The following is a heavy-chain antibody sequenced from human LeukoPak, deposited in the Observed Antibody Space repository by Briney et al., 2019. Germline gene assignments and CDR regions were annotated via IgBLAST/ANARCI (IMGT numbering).Heavy chain of an antibody. CDR3: ARNVGSGFDY. V-gene: IGHV1-46*01. CDR2: INPSGGST. D-gene: IGHD1-1*01. CDR1: GYTFTTYY. Sequence: GASVKVSCKASGYTFTTYYMHWVRQAPGQGLDWMGFINPSGGSTSYAQKFQGRVTMTRHTSTSTVYMELSSLTSDDTAVYYCARNVGSGFDYWGQGTLVTVSS. J-gene: IGHJ4*02.